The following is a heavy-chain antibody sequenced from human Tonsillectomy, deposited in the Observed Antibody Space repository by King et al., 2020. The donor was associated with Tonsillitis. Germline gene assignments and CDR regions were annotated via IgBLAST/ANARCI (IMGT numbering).Heavy chain of an antibody. CDR2: ISSSSSYI. D-gene: IGHD2-15*01. CDR3: ARVADCSGGSCYSYYYYYMDV. J-gene: IGHJ6*03. V-gene: IGHV3-21*01. CDR1: GFTFSSYS. Sequence: VQLVESGGGLVKPGGSLRLSCAASGFTFSSYSMNWVRQAPGKGLEWVSSISSSSSYIYYADSVKGRFTISRDNAKNSLYLQMNSLRAEDTAVYYCARVADCSGGSCYSYYYYYMDVWGKGTTVTVSS.